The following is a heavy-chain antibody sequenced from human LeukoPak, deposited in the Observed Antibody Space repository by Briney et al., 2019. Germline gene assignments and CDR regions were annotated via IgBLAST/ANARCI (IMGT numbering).Heavy chain of an antibody. CDR2: IKLDGTDQ. CDR3: ARDDSGPRNKYYYESTGFYSRPFYLDY. J-gene: IGHJ4*02. V-gene: IGHV3-7*01. CDR1: GFTFSSYA. D-gene: IGHD3-22*01. Sequence: PGGSLRLSCAASGFTFSSYAMHWVRQAPGKGLEWVANIKLDGTDQHYADSVKGRFTNSRDNAKNSLFLQMDSLRAADTAVYYCARDDSGPRNKYYYESTGFYSRPFYLDYWGQGALVTVSS.